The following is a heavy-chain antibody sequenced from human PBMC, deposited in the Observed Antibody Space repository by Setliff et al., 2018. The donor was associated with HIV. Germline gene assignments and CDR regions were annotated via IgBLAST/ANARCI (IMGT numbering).Heavy chain of an antibody. V-gene: IGHV3-11*04. J-gene: IGHJ2*01. Sequence: AGGSLRLSCEASGFTFSDYYMSWVRLAPGKGLEWLSIISTTGTTTYYADSVKGRFTISRDNARNLVFLQMNSLRAEDTAVYYCARDSSGQSTFLAPPWYFDLWGRGTLVTVSS. CDR3: ARDSSGQSTFLAPPWYFDL. CDR1: GFTFSDYY. CDR2: ISTTGTTT. D-gene: IGHD2-2*01.